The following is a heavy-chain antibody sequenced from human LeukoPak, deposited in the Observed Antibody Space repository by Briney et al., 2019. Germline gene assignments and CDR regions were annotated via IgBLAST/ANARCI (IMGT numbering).Heavy chain of an antibody. Sequence: ASVKVSCKGSGGTFSSYAISWVRQAPGQGLEWMGGIIPIFGTANYAQKFQGRVTITADESTSTAYMELSSLRSEDTAVYYCAREHYDILTGYYGAARGIDYWGQGTLVTVSS. CDR2: IIPIFGTA. V-gene: IGHV1-69*13. J-gene: IGHJ4*02. CDR1: GGTFSSYA. D-gene: IGHD3-9*01. CDR3: AREHYDILTGYYGAARGIDY.